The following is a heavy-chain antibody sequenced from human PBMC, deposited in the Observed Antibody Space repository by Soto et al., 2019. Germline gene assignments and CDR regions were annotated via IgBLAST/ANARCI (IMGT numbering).Heavy chain of an antibody. CDR1: GLPFSSHF. CDR3: AREVWWRLDY. CDR2: INPDGGVE. D-gene: IGHD2-15*01. Sequence: GGSLRLSCAASGLPFSSHFMSWIRQAPGRGLEWVAKINPDGGVELYVEPVQGRFTVSRDNSKNSLFLQMNDLRVEDTAVYYCAREVWWRLDYWGQGNLVTVSS. J-gene: IGHJ4*02. V-gene: IGHV3-7*04.